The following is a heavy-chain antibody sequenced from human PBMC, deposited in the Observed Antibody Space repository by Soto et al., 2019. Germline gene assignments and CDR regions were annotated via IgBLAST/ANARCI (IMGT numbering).Heavy chain of an antibody. Sequence: GGSLRLSCAASGFIVSSNYMSWVRQGPGKGLEWVSVIYSGGSTYYADSVKGRFTISRDNSKNMLYLQMNSLKAEDTAVYFCAREIIGVSVFGGFDMWGQGTMVTVSS. J-gene: IGHJ3*02. CDR3: AREIIGVSVFGGFDM. D-gene: IGHD3-3*01. V-gene: IGHV3-53*01. CDR1: GFIVSSNY. CDR2: IYSGGST.